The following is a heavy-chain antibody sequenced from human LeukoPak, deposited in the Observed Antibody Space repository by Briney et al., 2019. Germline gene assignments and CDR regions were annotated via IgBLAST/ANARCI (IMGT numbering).Heavy chain of an antibody. CDR3: ARDLRSSRRGVFDY. J-gene: IGHJ4*02. CDR2: IYYSGST. V-gene: IGHV4-39*07. D-gene: IGHD4-17*01. CDR1: GGSISSSSYY. Sequence: SETLSLTCTVSGGSISSSSYYWGWIRQPPGKGLEWIGSIYYSGSTYYNPSLKSRVTISVDTSKNQFSLKLSSETAADTAVYYCARDLRSSRRGVFDYWGQGTLVTVSS.